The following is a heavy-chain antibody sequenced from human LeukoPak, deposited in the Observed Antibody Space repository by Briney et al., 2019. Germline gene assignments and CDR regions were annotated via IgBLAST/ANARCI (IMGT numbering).Heavy chain of an antibody. CDR2: INPNSGGT. CDR1: GYTFTGYY. CDR3: ARVFTVTTYYFDY. V-gene: IGHV1-2*02. D-gene: IGHD4-11*01. J-gene: IGHJ4*02. Sequence: ASVKVSCKASGYTFTGYYMHWVRQAPGQGLEWMGWINPNSGGTNYAQKFQGRVTMTRDTSISTAYMELSRLRSDGTAVYYCARVFTVTTYYFDYWGQGTLVTVSS.